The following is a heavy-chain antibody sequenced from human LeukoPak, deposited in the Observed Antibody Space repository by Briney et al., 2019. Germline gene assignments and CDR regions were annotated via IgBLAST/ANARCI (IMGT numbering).Heavy chain of an antibody. CDR2: IYYSGST. D-gene: IGHD6-13*01. J-gene: IGHJ3*02. CDR3: ARPGSSWYCAFDI. V-gene: IGHV4-39*01. Sequence: PSETLSLTCTVSGGSISSSSYYWGWIRQPPGKGLERIGSIYYSGSTYYNPSLKSRVTISVDTSKNQFSLKLSSVTAADTAVYYCARPGSSWYCAFDIWGQGTMVTVSS. CDR1: GGSISSSSYY.